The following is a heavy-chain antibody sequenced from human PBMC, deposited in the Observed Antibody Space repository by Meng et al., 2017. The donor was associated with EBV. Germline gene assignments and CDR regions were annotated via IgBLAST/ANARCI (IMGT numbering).Heavy chain of an antibody. D-gene: IGHD1-26*01. CDR2: IRSQVDGRTA. J-gene: IGHJ4*02. CDR3: TTDEGGSRF. V-gene: IGHV3-15*01. Sequence: EVSRVEFGGGLLKTGESLKLSCAASGFTFTRAWMNWVRQAPGKGLEWVGRIRSQVDGRTADYSAPVKGRFTISRDDSKHTLYLQMNSLKIEDSAVYYCTTDEGGSRFWGQGTLVTVSS. CDR1: GFTFTRAW.